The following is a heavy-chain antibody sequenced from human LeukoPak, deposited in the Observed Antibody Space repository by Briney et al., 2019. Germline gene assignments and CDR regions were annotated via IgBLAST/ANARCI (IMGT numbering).Heavy chain of an antibody. J-gene: IGHJ4*02. D-gene: IGHD3-10*01. CDR1: GFTFSSYW. CDR3: ARQYGSGSSCDY. V-gene: IGHV3-21*01. Sequence: GGSLRLSCAASGFTFSSYWMHWVRQAPGKGLEWVSSISSSSSYIYYADSVKGRFTISRDNAKNSLYLQMNSLRAEDTAVYYCARQYGSGSSCDYWGQGTLVTVSS. CDR2: ISSSSSYI.